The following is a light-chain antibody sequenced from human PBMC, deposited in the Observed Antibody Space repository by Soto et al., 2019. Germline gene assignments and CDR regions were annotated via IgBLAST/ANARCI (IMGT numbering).Light chain of an antibody. J-gene: IGKJ1*01. CDR2: KAS. CDR1: QTISSW. CDR3: KHYNSYSKA. V-gene: IGKV1-5*03. Sequence: DIRITQSPSTLSGSVGDRVTITCRASQTISSWLAWYQQKPGKAPKLLIYKASTLKSGVPSRFSGSGSGTEFTLTISSLQPDDFATYYCKHYNSYSKAFGQGTNVDIK.